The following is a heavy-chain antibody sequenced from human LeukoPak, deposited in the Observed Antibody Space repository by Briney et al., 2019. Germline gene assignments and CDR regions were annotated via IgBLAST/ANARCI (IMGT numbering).Heavy chain of an antibody. J-gene: IGHJ4*02. Sequence: GGSLRLSCSASGFTYSSYGMHWVRQAPGKGLQWVAVISSDGSVEYFADSVKGRFRISSDNSKNTLYLQMNSLRAEDTAVYYCARDADFDYWGQGTLVTVSS. CDR3: ARDADFDY. V-gene: IGHV3-30*03. CDR2: ISSDGSVE. CDR1: GFTYSSYG.